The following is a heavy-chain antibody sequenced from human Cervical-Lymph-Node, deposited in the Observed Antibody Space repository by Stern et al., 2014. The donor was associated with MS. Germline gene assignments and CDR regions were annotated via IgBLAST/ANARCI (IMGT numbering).Heavy chain of an antibody. CDR3: ARGRGGNYRYYFDY. CDR1: GFTFSSYS. D-gene: IGHD4-23*01. Sequence: EVQLVESGGGLVKPGGSLRLSCAASGFTFSSYSMNWVRPAPGKGLEWVASISSGCSYIYYADSLKGRFTISRDNAKNSLYLQMNSLRAEDTAVYYCARGRGGNYRYYFDYWGQGTLVTVSS. J-gene: IGHJ4*02. V-gene: IGHV3-21*01. CDR2: ISSGCSYI.